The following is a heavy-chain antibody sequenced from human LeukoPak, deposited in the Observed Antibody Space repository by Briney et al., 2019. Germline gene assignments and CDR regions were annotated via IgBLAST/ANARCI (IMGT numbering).Heavy chain of an antibody. CDR3: ASSGVVSSSGWFDP. CDR1: GGSITSYY. CDR2: IYYSGNI. Sequence: SETLSLACTVSGGSITSYYWSWIRQPPGKGLEWIGYIYYSGNINYNPSLKSRVTISVNTFKNQFSLRLSSVTAADTAVYYCASSGVVSSSGWFDPWGQGTLVTVSS. D-gene: IGHD6-6*01. J-gene: IGHJ5*02. V-gene: IGHV4-59*01.